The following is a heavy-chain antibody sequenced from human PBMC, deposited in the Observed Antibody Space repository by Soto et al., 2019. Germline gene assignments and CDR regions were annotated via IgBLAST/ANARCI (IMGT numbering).Heavy chain of an antibody. CDR1: GFTFSSYE. Sequence: EVQLVESGGGLVQPGGSLRLSCAASGFTFSSYEMNWVRQAPGKGLEWVSYISSSGSTIYYADSVKGRFTISRDNAKNSLYLQMNSLRAEDTAVYYCARDRRFIAARRYYYYGMDVWGQGTTVTVSS. V-gene: IGHV3-48*03. CDR2: ISSSGSTI. J-gene: IGHJ6*02. CDR3: ARDRRFIAARRYYYYGMDV. D-gene: IGHD6-6*01.